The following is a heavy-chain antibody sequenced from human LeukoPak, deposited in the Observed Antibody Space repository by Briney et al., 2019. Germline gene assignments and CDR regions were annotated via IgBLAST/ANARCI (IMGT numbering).Heavy chain of an antibody. CDR2: ISWNSGSI. D-gene: IGHD3-16*01. V-gene: IGHV3-9*01. Sequence: GGSLRLSCAASGFTFDDYAMHWVRQAPGKGLEWVSGISWNSGSIGYADSVKGRFTISRDNAKNSLYLQMNSLRAEDTALYYCAKDMGWGSGSLFDYWGQGTLVTVSS. CDR3: AKDMGWGSGSLFDY. J-gene: IGHJ4*02. CDR1: GFTFDDYA.